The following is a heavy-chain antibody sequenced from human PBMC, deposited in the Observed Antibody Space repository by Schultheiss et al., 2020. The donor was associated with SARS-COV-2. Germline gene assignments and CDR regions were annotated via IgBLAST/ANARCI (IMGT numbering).Heavy chain of an antibody. J-gene: IGHJ1*01. V-gene: IGHV4-30-4*02. CDR2: IYSSGST. Sequence: SETLSLTCTVSGGSITSGIYYWSWIRQPPGKGLEWIGYIYSSGSTYYNPSLKSRVTISLDTSKNQISLRLSSVTAADTAVYYCVSTSDIVVAVATTWGQGTLVTVSS. CDR1: GGSITSGIYY. D-gene: IGHD2-15*01. CDR3: VSTSDIVVAVATT.